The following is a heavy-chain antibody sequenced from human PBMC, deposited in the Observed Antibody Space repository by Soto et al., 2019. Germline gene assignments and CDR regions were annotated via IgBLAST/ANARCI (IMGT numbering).Heavy chain of an antibody. V-gene: IGHV1-46*01. CDR3: VREFSGGYFDY. Sequence: QVQLVQSGAEVKKPGATVRLSCKASGYTFTSYYVHCVRQAPGQGLEWMGIINCNSGGTNYAQKFQGRVTMTRDTSTNTVYMDLSSLGSEDTAVYYCVREFSGGYFDYWGQGTLVTVSS. CDR1: GYTFTSYY. CDR2: INCNSGGT. D-gene: IGHD3-10*01. J-gene: IGHJ4*02.